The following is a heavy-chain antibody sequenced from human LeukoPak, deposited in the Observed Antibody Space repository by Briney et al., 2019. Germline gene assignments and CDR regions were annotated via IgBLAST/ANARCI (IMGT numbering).Heavy chain of an antibody. CDR3: ARGLGYCSGGSCYSDDY. CDR1: GGSFSGYY. D-gene: IGHD2-15*01. CDR2: INHSGST. J-gene: IGHJ4*02. V-gene: IGHV4-34*01. Sequence: PSETLSLTXAVYGGSFSGYYWSWIRQPPGKGLEWIWEINHSGSTNYNPSLKSRVTISVDTSKNQFSLRLSSVTAADTAVYYCARGLGYCSGGSCYSDDYWGQGTLVTVSS.